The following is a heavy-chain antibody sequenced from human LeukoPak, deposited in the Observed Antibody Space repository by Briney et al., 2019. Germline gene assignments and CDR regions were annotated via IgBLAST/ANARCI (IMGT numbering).Heavy chain of an antibody. CDR2: ISSSGSTI. Sequence: GGSLRLSCAASGFTFSSYEMNWVRQAPGKGLEWVSYISSSGSTIYYADSVKGRFTISRDNAKNSLYLQMNSLRAEDTAVYYCARERGYSGYTGRYFDYWGQGTLVTVSS. CDR3: ARERGYSGYTGRYFDY. D-gene: IGHD5-12*01. CDR1: GFTFSSYE. J-gene: IGHJ4*02. V-gene: IGHV3-48*03.